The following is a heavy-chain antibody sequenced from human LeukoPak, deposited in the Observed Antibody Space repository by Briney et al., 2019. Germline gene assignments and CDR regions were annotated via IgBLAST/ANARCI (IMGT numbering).Heavy chain of an antibody. CDR3: AKDFHIG. CDR2: ISGGGSNT. D-gene: IGHD2-21*01. Sequence: AGGSLRLSCAASGFTFRSYAMTWVRQAPGKGLEWVSVISGGGSNTYYSDSVKGRFTISRDNSKNTLYLQMNSLRDEDTAIYYCAKDFHIGWGQGTLVIVSS. J-gene: IGHJ4*02. CDR1: GFTFRSYA. V-gene: IGHV3-23*01.